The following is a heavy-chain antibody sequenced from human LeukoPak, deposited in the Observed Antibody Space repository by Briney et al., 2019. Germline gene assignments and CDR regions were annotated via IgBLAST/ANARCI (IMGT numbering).Heavy chain of an antibody. CDR2: INHSGST. J-gene: IGHJ3*02. V-gene: IGHV4-34*01. CDR3: ARRNTSTYDFWSGYYKGDAFDI. D-gene: IGHD3-3*01. CDR1: GGSFSGYY. Sequence: PSETLSLTCAVYGGSFSGYYWSWIHQPPGKGLEWIGEINHSGSTNYNPSLKSRVTISVDTSKNQFSLKLSSVTAADTAVYYCARRNTSTYDFWSGYYKGDAFDIWGQGTMVTVSS.